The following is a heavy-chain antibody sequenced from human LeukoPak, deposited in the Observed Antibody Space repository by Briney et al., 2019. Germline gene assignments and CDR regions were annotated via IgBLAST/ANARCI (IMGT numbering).Heavy chain of an antibody. D-gene: IGHD3-9*01. CDR2: IYSGGST. CDR1: GFTVSSNY. Sequence: GGSLRLSCAASGFTVSSNYMSWVRQAPGKGLEWVSVIYSGGSTYYADSVKGRFTISRDNSKNTLYLQMNSLRAEDTAVYYCASGPSDYDILTGYPLPYYWGQGTLVTVSS. J-gene: IGHJ4*02. CDR3: ASGPSDYDILTGYPLPYY. V-gene: IGHV3-66*01.